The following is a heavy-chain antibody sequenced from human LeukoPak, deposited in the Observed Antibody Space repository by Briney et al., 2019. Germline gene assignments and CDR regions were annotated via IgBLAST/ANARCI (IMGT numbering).Heavy chain of an antibody. CDR2: IKEDGSEK. CDR1: GFTFSSSW. V-gene: IGHV3-7*05. CDR3: VRSYDY. Sequence: GGSLRLSCAASGFTFSSSWVTWVRQAPGKGLEWVANIKEDGSEKYYVDSVKGRFTISRDNAANSLYLQMGSLRGEDTAVYYCVRSYDYWGQGTLVTVSS. J-gene: IGHJ4*02.